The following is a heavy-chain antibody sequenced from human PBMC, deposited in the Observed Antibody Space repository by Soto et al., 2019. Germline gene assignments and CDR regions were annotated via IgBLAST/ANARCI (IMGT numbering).Heavy chain of an antibody. J-gene: IGHJ4*02. CDR3: VRAGRYDSKVY. D-gene: IGHD5-12*01. CDR2: IHHTGST. Sequence: QVQVQESGPGLLKPSGTLSLTCAVSGGSISSIDWWSWVRQPPGKGLEWIGEIHHTGSTHYNPSLQSRVIMSVDMSKNQYSLKLTSVTAADTAMYYCVRAGRYDSKVYWGQGTLVTVSS. CDR1: GGSISSIDW. V-gene: IGHV4-4*02.